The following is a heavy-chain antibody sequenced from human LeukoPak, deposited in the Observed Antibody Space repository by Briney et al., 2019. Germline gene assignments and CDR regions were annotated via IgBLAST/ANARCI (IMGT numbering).Heavy chain of an antibody. J-gene: IGHJ5*02. D-gene: IGHD2-2*01. CDR2: ISYDGTIR. CDR3: AKGGCSSTTCYLANP. Sequence: GRSLRLSCAASGLTLSSYGMHWVRQAPGKGLEWVAVISYDGTIRSYADSVKGRFTISRDNSKNTLYLQMNSLTAEDTALYYCAKGGCSSTTCYLANPWGQGTLVTVSS. V-gene: IGHV3-30*18. CDR1: GLTLSSYG.